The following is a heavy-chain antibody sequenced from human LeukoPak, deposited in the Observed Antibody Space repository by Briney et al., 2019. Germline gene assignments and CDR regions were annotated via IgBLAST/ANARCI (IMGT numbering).Heavy chain of an antibody. V-gene: IGHV3-9*01. CDR1: GFTFDDYA. D-gene: IGHD6-13*01. CDR2: ISWNSGSI. CDR3: AKESAAGTQIVDY. Sequence: PGGSLRLSCAASGFTFDDYAMHWVRQAPGKGLEWVSGISWNSGSIGYADSVKGRFTISRDNAKNPLYLRMNSLRAEDTALYYCAKESAAGTQIVDYWGQGTLVTVSS. J-gene: IGHJ4*02.